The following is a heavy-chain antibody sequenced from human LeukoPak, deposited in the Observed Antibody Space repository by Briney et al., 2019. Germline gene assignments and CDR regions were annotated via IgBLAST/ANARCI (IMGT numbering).Heavy chain of an antibody. D-gene: IGHD4-17*01. V-gene: IGHV4-31*03. CDR2: IYYSGST. CDR3: ARVRPGGAEFDY. CDR1: GGSISSGGYY. J-gene: IGHJ4*02. Sequence: SETLFLTCTVSGGSISSGGYYWSWIRQHPGKGLEWIGYIYYSGSTYYNPSLKSRVTISVDTSKNQFSLKLSSVTAADTAVYYCARVRPGGAEFDYWGQGTLVTVSS.